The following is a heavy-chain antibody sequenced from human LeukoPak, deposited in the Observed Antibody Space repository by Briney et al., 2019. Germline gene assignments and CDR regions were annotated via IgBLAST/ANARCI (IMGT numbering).Heavy chain of an antibody. CDR2: IYYSGST. D-gene: IGHD3-10*01. V-gene: IGHV4-59*01. J-gene: IGHJ3*02. CDR1: GGSISSYY. Sequence: SETLSLTCTVSGGSISSYYWSWIRQPPGKGLEWIGYIYYSGSTNYNPSLKSRVTISVDTSKNQFSLKLSSVTAADTAVYYCARVKSSNDAFDIWGQGTMVTVSS. CDR3: ARVKSSNDAFDI.